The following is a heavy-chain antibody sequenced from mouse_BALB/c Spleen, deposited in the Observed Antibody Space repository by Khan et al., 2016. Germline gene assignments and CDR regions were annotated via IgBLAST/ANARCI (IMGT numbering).Heavy chain of an antibody. D-gene: IGHD1-1*01. Sequence: EVQLQESGPGLVKPSQSLSLTCTVTGYSITSDYAWNWIRQFPGNKLEWMGYISYSGSTSYNPSLKSRISINRDTSKNPFFMQLNSVTTEATATYYCARFSYGMSDYAMDYYGQGTSVTVSS. CDR3: ARFSYGMSDYAMDY. V-gene: IGHV3-2*02. J-gene: IGHJ4*01. CDR2: ISYSGST. CDR1: GYSITSDYA.